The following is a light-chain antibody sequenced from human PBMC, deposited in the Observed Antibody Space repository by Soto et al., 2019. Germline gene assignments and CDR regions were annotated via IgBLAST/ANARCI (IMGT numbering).Light chain of an antibody. CDR3: QHYDNWPPWT. V-gene: IGKV3D-20*01. Sequence: DIVLTQCPATLSLSPGERATLSCGASQRFSSSHLAWYRQKPGLAPRLLXXDEXSRATGIPARFRGSGSGTEFTLTISSLQSEDFAVYYCQHYDNWPPWTFGQGTKVDI. CDR1: QRFSSSH. CDR2: DEX. J-gene: IGKJ1*01.